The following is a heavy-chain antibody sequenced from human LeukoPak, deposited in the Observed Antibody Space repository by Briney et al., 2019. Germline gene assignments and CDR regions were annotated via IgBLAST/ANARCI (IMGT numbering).Heavy chain of an antibody. D-gene: IGHD4-17*01. CDR3: ARESTKYYGDPFDY. J-gene: IGHJ4*02. Sequence: ASVKVSCKASGYTFTSYYMHWVRQAPGQGLEWMGIINPSGGSTSYAQKFQGRVTITRDTSASTAYMELSSLRSEDTAVYYCARESTKYYGDPFDYWGQGTLVTVSS. CDR2: INPSGGST. V-gene: IGHV1-46*01. CDR1: GYTFTSYY.